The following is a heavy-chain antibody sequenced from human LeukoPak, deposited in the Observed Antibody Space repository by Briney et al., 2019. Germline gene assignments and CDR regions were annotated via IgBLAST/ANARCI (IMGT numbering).Heavy chain of an antibody. CDR3: ASDIRDHYDSSGASRAFDI. J-gene: IGHJ3*02. D-gene: IGHD3-22*01. Sequence: SVKVSCKASGGTFSSYAISWVRQAPGQGLEWMGRIIPILGIANYAQKFQGRVTITADKSTSTAYMELSSLRSEDTAVYYCASDIRDHYDSSGASRAFDIWGQGTMVTVSS. V-gene: IGHV1-69*04. CDR2: IIPILGIA. CDR1: GGTFSSYA.